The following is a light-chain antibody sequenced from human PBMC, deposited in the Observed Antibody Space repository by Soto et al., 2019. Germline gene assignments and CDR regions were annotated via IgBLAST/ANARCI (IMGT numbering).Light chain of an antibody. CDR2: DAS. J-gene: IGKJ1*01. CDR3: QQYYSYFS. CDR1: QTISTS. Sequence: DIPMTQSPSTLSASVGDRVTITCRASQTISTSLAWYQQKPGKAPKFLIFDASSLESGVPSRFSGSGSETEFTLTISNLQPDDFATYYCQQYYSYFSFGQGTKVEVK. V-gene: IGKV1-5*01.